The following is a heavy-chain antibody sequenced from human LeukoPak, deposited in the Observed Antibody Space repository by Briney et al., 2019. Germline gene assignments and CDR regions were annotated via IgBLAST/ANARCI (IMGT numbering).Heavy chain of an antibody. CDR3: ARSPCGGDCYSYYFDY. D-gene: IGHD2-21*02. CDR2: IYYSGST. CDR1: GGSISSSSYY. J-gene: IGHJ4*02. Sequence: SETLSLTCTVSGGSISSSSYYWGWIRQPPGKGLEWIGSIYYSGSTYYNPSLKSRVTISVDTSKNQFSLKLSSVTAADTAVYYCARSPCGGDCYSYYFDYWGQGTLVTVSS. V-gene: IGHV4-39*07.